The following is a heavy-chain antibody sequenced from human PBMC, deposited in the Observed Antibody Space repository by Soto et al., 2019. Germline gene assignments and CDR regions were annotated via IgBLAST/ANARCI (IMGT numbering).Heavy chain of an antibody. Sequence: QVQLQESGPGLVKPSETLSLTCTVSGGSISSYYWSWIRQPPGKGLEWIGYIYYSGSTDYDPSLTSRVTTSVDTSKTQCSLKLSSVTAADTAVYYCARRWGTSFDFWGQGTLVTVSS. CDR2: IYYSGST. J-gene: IGHJ4*02. CDR3: ARRWGTSFDF. D-gene: IGHD7-27*01. V-gene: IGHV4-59*01. CDR1: GGSISSYY.